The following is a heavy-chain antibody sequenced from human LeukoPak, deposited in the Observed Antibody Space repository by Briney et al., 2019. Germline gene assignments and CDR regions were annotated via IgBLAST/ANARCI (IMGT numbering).Heavy chain of an antibody. J-gene: IGHJ3*02. V-gene: IGHV3-30*02. CDR2: IRYDGSIK. D-gene: IGHD6-6*01. CDR1: GFTFSNYG. CDR3: AKDGGGKAAPNGGVFDI. Sequence: PGGSLRLSCAASGFTFSNYGMHWVRQAPGKGLEWVAFIRYDGSIKYYADSVKGRFTISRDNSETTLYLQMNSLRAEDTAVYYCAKDGGGKAAPNGGVFDIWGQGTMVTVSS.